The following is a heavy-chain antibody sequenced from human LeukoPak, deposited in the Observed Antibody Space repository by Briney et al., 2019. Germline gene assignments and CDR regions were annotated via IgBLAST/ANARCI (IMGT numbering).Heavy chain of an antibody. Sequence: GGSLRLSCAASGFTFSSYGMHWVRQAPGKGLEWVAVISYDGSNKYYADSVKGRFTTSRDNSKNTPYLQMNSLRAEDTAVYYCAKDYYDSSGSFDYWGQGTLVTVSS. CDR3: AKDYYDSSGSFDY. CDR2: ISYDGSNK. D-gene: IGHD3-22*01. J-gene: IGHJ4*02. CDR1: GFTFSSYG. V-gene: IGHV3-30*18.